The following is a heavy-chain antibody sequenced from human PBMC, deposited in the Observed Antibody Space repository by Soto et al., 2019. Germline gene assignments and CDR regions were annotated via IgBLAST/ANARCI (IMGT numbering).Heavy chain of an antibody. CDR2: ISGSGGST. J-gene: IGHJ5*02. V-gene: IGHV3-23*01. Sequence: GGSLRLSCAASGFTFSSYAMSWVRQAPGKGLEWVSAISGSGGSTYYADSVKGRFTISRDNSKNTLYLQMNSLRAEDTAVYYCAKAPDSGSYYGLSNWFDPWGQGTLVTVSS. D-gene: IGHD1-26*01. CDR3: AKAPDSGSYYGLSNWFDP. CDR1: GFTFSSYA.